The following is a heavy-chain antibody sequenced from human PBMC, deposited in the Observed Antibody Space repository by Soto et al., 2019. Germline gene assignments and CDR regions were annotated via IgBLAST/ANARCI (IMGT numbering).Heavy chain of an antibody. J-gene: IGHJ2*01. V-gene: IGHV4-61*01. Sequence: QVQLQESGPGLGKPSETLSLTCTVSGGSVSSGSYYWSWIRQPPGKGLEWIGYIYYSGSTNYNPSLKSRVTISVDTSKNQFSLKLRSVTAADTAVYYCAREGVGPNFPRRDWYFDLWGRGTLVTVS. CDR1: GGSVSSGSYY. CDR3: AREGVGPNFPRRDWYFDL. D-gene: IGHD1-26*01. CDR2: IYYSGST.